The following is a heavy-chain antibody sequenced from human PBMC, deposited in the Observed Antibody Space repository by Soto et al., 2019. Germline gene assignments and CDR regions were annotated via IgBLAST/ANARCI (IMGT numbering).Heavy chain of an antibody. D-gene: IGHD3-10*01. Sequence: GESLKISCKGSGYSFISYWIGWVRQMPGKGLEWMGIIYPGDSDTRYSPPFQGQVTISADKSISTAYLQWSSLKASDTAIYYCARQRGEPTDSRLAGGLDVWGQGTTVTVSS. V-gene: IGHV5-51*01. CDR1: GYSFISYW. CDR2: IYPGDSDT. J-gene: IGHJ6*02. CDR3: ARQRGEPTDSRLAGGLDV.